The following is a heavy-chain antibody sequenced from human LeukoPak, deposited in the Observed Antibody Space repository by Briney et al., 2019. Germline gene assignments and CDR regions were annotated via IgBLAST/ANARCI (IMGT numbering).Heavy chain of an antibody. Sequence: ASVKVSCKASGGTFSSYAIIWVRQAPGQGLEWMGRIIPILGIANYAQKFQGRVTITADKSTSTAYMELSSLRSEDTAVYYCAGASRLDSSGWYDYYYGMDVWGQGTTVTVSS. CDR2: IIPILGIA. CDR3: AGASRLDSSGWYDYYYGMDV. J-gene: IGHJ6*02. D-gene: IGHD6-19*01. CDR1: GGTFSSYA. V-gene: IGHV1-69*04.